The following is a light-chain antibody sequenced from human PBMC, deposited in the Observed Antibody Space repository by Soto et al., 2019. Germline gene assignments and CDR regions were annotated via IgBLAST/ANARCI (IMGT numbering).Light chain of an antibody. CDR3: AASVDRLSGPV. J-gene: IGLJ2*01. V-gene: IGLV1-47*01. CDR2: RNN. Sequence: QSVLTQPPSASGTPGQRVTISCSGSSSNIGSNSVYWYQQLPGTAPKLLIYRNNQRPSGVPDRFSGSKSGTSSFLAISGLRPEEEADYYCAASVDRLSGPVFGGGTKLTAL. CDR1: SSNIGSNS.